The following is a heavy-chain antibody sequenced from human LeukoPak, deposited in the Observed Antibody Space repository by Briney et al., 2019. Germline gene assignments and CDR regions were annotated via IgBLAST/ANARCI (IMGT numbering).Heavy chain of an antibody. CDR3: AKGGYSNGRYYYYYMDV. V-gene: IGHV3-11*01. CDR2: ISNPSSTR. D-gene: IGHD5-18*01. CDR1: GFIFSDYY. J-gene: IGHJ6*03. Sequence: WGSLRLSCDASGFIFSDYYMSWVRQAPGKGLEWISYISNPSSTRYYADSAKGRFTISRDNSKNTLYLQMNSLRAEDTAVYYCAKGGYSNGRYYYYYMDVWGEGTTVTVSS.